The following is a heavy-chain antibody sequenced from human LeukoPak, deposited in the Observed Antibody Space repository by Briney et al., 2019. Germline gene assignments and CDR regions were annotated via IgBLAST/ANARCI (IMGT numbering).Heavy chain of an antibody. J-gene: IGHJ4*02. Sequence: PGGSLRLSCAASGFTLSNYPMSWVRQAPGKGLEWVSAISGSGGSTYYADSVKGRFTISRDNSKNTLYLQMNSLRAEDTAVYYCAKGTQRLAYCGGDCYTDDYWGQGTLVTVSS. CDR3: AKGTQRLAYCGGDCYTDDY. CDR2: ISGSGGST. V-gene: IGHV3-23*01. D-gene: IGHD2-21*01. CDR1: GFTLSNYP.